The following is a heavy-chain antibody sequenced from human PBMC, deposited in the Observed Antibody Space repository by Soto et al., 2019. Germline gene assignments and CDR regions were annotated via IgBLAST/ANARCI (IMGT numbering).Heavy chain of an antibody. D-gene: IGHD6-19*01. Sequence: SETLSLTCTVSGGSISSYYWSWIRQPPGKGLEWIGYIYYSGSTNYNPSLKSRVTISVDTSKNQFSLKLSSVTAADTAVYYCARDSVAESYYYYYGMDVWGQGTTVTVSS. CDR1: GGSISSYY. CDR2: IYYSGST. V-gene: IGHV4-59*01. J-gene: IGHJ6*02. CDR3: ARDSVAESYYYYYGMDV.